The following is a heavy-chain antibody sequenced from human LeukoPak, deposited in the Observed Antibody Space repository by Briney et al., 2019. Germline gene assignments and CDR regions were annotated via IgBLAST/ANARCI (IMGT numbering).Heavy chain of an antibody. CDR3: ARDDMATIPFDY. D-gene: IGHD5-24*01. Sequence: PGRSLRLSCAASGFTFSSYSMNWVRQAPGKGLEWVSSISSSSSYIYYADSVKGRFTISRDNAKNSLYLQMNSLRAEDTAVYYCARDDMATIPFDYWGQGTLVTVSS. V-gene: IGHV3-21*01. CDR2: ISSSSSYI. J-gene: IGHJ4*02. CDR1: GFTFSSYS.